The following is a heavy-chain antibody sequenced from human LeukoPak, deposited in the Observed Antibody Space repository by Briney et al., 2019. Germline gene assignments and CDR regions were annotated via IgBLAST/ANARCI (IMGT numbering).Heavy chain of an antibody. CDR2: IIPIFGTA. CDR3: AREQELSFDY. J-gene: IGHJ4*02. D-gene: IGHD3-16*02. V-gene: IGHV1-69*13. Sequence: ASVKVSCKASGGTFSSYAISWVRQAPGQGLEWMGGIIPIFGTANYAQKFQGRVTITADESTSTAYMELRSLRSDDTAVYYCAREQELSFDYWGQGTLVTVSS. CDR1: GGTFSSYA.